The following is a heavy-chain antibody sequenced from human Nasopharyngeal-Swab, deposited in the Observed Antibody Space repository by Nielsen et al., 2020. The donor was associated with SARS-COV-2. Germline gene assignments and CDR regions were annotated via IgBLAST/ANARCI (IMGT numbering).Heavy chain of an antibody. D-gene: IGHD3-10*01. Sequence: GESLKISCAASGFTFSSYGMHGVRQAPGKGLEWVAVIWYNGSNKYYADSVKGRFTISRDNSKNTLYLQMNSLRAEDTAVYYCARDIGAWFRELRYWGQGTLVTVSS. CDR3: ARDIGAWFRELRY. J-gene: IGHJ4*02. CDR1: GFTFSSYG. CDR2: IWYNGSNK. V-gene: IGHV3-33*01.